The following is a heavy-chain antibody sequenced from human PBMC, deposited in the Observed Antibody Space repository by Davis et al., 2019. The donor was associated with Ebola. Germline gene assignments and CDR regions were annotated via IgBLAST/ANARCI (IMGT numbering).Heavy chain of an antibody. CDR3: TTDQSPYCGGDCYPWGAFDI. D-gene: IGHD2-21*02. CDR1: GFTFSNAW. J-gene: IGHJ3*02. Sequence: GESLKISCAASGFTFSNAWMSWVRQAPGKGLEWVGRIKSKTDGGTTDYAAPVKGRFTISRDDSKNTLYLQMNSLKTEDTAVYYCTTDQSPYCGGDCYPWGAFDIWGQGTMVTVSS. CDR2: IKSKTDGGTT. V-gene: IGHV3-15*01.